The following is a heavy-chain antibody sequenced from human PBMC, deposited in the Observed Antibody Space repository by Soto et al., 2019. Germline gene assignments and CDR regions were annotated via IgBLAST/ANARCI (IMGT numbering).Heavy chain of an antibody. J-gene: IGHJ4*02. V-gene: IGHV4-4*02. CDR1: GGSISANW. CDR2: ICHNGRT. CDR3: ARHIAVSGTRGFDF. D-gene: IGHD6-19*01. Sequence: QVQLQESGPGLMKPSGTLSLTCAVSGGSISANWWSWVRQPPGKGLEWIGEICHNGRTNYNPSLKNRVTMSVDKSQNYFSLNLNSVTAADTAVYYCARHIAVSGTRGFDFWGQGTLVTVSS.